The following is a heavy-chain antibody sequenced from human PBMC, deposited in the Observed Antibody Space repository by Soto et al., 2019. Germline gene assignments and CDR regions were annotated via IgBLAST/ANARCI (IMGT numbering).Heavy chain of an antibody. CDR2: ITADGGT. D-gene: IGHD2-15*01. V-gene: IGHV3-23*01. CDR1: GFTVSSHA. Sequence: EVQVLESGGGFVQPGGSLRLSCEGSGFTVSSHAMTWIRQAPGKGPEWVSTITADGGTYYADSVKGRFAMSRDTSESTLYLQMNSLGAEDTAAYYCAPHVSCSGGSCQYDAFAIRGQGTMVTVSS. CDR3: APHVSCSGGSCQYDAFAI. J-gene: IGHJ3*02.